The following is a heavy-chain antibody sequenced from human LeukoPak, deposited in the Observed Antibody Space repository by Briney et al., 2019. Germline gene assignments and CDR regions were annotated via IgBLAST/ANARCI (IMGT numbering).Heavy chain of an antibody. CDR1: GFTFSSCS. D-gene: IGHD4-17*01. J-gene: IGHJ6*02. V-gene: IGHV3-48*01. CDR2: ISSSSSTI. Sequence: GGSLRLSCAASGFTFSSCSMNWVRQAPGKGLEWVSYISSSSSTIYYADSVKGRFTISRDNGKNSLYLQMNSLRAEDTAVYYCASWMTTVNYGMDVWGQGTTVTVSS. CDR3: ASWMTTVNYGMDV.